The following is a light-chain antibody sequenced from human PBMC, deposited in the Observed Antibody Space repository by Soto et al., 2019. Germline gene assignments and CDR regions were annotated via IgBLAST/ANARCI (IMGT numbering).Light chain of an antibody. J-gene: IGKJ1*01. CDR2: WAS. Sequence: DIVMTQSPDSLAMSLGERATINCKSSQSVFYSSINKNYLAWYQQKPGQPPKLFISWASTRESGVPDRFSGSGSGTDFTLTISSVQAEDVAVYYCQQYDSTPRTFGQGTKVEI. CDR3: QQYDSTPRT. V-gene: IGKV4-1*01. CDR1: QSVFYSSINKNY.